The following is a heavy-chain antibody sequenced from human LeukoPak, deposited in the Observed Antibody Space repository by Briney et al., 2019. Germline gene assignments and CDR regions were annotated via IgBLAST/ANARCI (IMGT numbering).Heavy chain of an antibody. CDR2: ISYDGSNK. V-gene: IGHV3-30*18. J-gene: IGHJ4*02. D-gene: IGHD5-18*01. Sequence: GGSLRLSCAASGFTFSSYSMNWVRQAPGKGLEWVAVISYDGSNKYYADSVKGRFTISRDNSKNTLCLQMNSLRAEDTAVYYCAKETVDTAMVDYWGQGTLVTVSS. CDR3: AKETVDTAMVDY. CDR1: GFTFSSYS.